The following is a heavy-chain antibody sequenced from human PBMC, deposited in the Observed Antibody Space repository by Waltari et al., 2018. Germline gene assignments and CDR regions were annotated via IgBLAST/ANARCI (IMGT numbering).Heavy chain of an antibody. Sequence: QLHLQESGPGLVKPSETLSLTCSVSGGSITTSRHYWGWIRQPPGKGLGWTGTISYRGSHYYIPSLWSRVTISLDTSKNQFSLKLNSVTAADTAVYYCATYVGASVGTAAFDVWGQGTMVTVSS. D-gene: IGHD3-16*01. CDR3: ATYVGASVGTAAFDV. V-gene: IGHV4-39*01. CDR1: GGSITTSRHY. CDR2: ISYRGSH. J-gene: IGHJ3*01.